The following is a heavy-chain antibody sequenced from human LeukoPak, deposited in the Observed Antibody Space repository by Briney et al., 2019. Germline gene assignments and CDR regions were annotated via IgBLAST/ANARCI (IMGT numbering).Heavy chain of an antibody. J-gene: IGHJ4*02. CDR3: ARDRSGTDY. CDR2: IYDGGST. V-gene: IGHV3-53*01. CDR1: GFTVSSNS. Sequence: GGSLRLSCAASGFTVSSNSMSWVRQAPGKGLEWVSVIYDGGSTYHTDSVKGRFSISRDNAKNSLYLQMNSLRAVDTAVYYCARDRSGTDYWGQGTLVTVSS.